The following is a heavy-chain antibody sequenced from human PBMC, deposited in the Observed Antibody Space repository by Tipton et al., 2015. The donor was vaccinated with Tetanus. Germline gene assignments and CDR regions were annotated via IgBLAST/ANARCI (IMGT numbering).Heavy chain of an antibody. Sequence: LSLTCTVSGGSISNSNFYWSWIRQPPGKGLEWIGYICYSGSTYYNPSLKGRVTVSLDTSKNQFSLRLTSVTDADTAVYYCVRDHARACGGDCYQGGFDIWGQGTMVSVSS. CDR1: GGSISNSNFY. CDR3: VRDHARACGGDCYQGGFDI. V-gene: IGHV4-30-4*01. D-gene: IGHD2-21*02. CDR2: ICYSGST. J-gene: IGHJ3*02.